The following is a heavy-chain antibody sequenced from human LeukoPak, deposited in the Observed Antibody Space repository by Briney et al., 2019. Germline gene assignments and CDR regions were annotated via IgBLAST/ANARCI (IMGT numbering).Heavy chain of an antibody. J-gene: IGHJ5*02. CDR2: IYYSGST. Sequence: SETLSLTCTVSGGSISSYYWSWIRQPPGKGLEWIGYIYYSGSTNYNPSLKSRVTISVDTSKNQFSLKLSSVTAADTAVYYCARLVEDPQWLVRWFDPWGQGTLVTVSS. D-gene: IGHD6-19*01. CDR3: ARLVEDPQWLVRWFDP. CDR1: GGSISSYY. V-gene: IGHV4-59*08.